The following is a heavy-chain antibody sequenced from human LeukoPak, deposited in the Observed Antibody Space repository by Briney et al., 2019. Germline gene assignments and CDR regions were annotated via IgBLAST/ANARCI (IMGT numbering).Heavy chain of an antibody. CDR2: IIPIFGTA. V-gene: IGHV1-69*01. J-gene: IGHJ3*02. Sequence: SVKVSCKASGGTFSSYAISWVRQAPGQGPEWMGGIIPIFGTANYAQKFQGRVTITADESTSTAYMELSSLRSEDTAVYYCARDLTYYYDSSGRMGDAFDIWGQGTMVTVSS. D-gene: IGHD3-22*01. CDR3: ARDLTYYYDSSGRMGDAFDI. CDR1: GGTFSSYA.